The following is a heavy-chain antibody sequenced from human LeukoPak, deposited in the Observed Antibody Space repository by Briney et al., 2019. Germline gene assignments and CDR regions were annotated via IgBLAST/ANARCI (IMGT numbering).Heavy chain of an antibody. CDR3: AKDPDGWGRHSGAFDI. Sequence: QSGGSLRLSCAASGFTFSSYAMSWVRQAPGKGLEWVSAISGSGGSTYYADSVKGRFTISRDNSKNTLYLQMNSLRAEDTAVYYCAKDPDGWGRHSGAFDIWGQGTMVTVSS. V-gene: IGHV3-23*01. CDR2: ISGSGGST. CDR1: GFTFSSYA. J-gene: IGHJ3*02. D-gene: IGHD6-19*01.